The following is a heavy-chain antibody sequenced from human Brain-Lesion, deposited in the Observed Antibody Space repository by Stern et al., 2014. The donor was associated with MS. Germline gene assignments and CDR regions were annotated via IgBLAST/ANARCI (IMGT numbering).Heavy chain of an antibody. J-gene: IGHJ6*02. V-gene: IGHV4-61*02. D-gene: IGHD2-2*01. Sequence: QVQLEESGPGLVKPSQTLSLSCTVSGGSISSGGYYWSWIRQPAGKGLEWIGRIFNRGSTSYNPSLKSGVTISIDTSKNQFSLRLTSMTAADTAVYYCARGRVVPGFQYYATDVWGQGTTVIVSS. CDR2: IFNRGST. CDR1: GGSISSGGYY. CDR3: ARGRVVPGFQYYATDV.